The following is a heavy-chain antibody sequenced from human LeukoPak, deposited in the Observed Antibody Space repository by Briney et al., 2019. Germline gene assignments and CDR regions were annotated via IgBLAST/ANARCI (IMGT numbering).Heavy chain of an antibody. V-gene: IGHV4-59*11. CDR2: NYYSGSN. D-gene: IGHD3-3*01. CDR1: GGPISIHH. J-gene: IGHJ6*03. Sequence: WDTLSLPCTVSGGPISIHHWLWPRHPPGKGLVGLGYNYYSGSNNYNPSLKRRVTISVDTSKNQYSLKLTSVTAADTAVYYCARGVPYYDFWSGPGGYYYYYMDVWGKRTTVTVSS. CDR3: ARGVPYYDFWSGPGGYYYYYMDV.